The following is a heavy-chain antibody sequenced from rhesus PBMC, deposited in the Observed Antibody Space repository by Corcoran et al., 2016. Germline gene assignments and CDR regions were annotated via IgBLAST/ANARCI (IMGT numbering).Heavy chain of an antibody. CDR1: GYSISSNY. Sequence: QVQLQESGPGLVKPSETLSLTCAVSGYSISSNYWSWIRQPPGKGLEWIGYSYGSSGSTAYNPALRSRVTLATDTSKKQFSLKLSSVTAADTDVYYCARGWGGGSWNAYWYFDLWGPGTPITISS. D-gene: IGHD6-25*01. V-gene: IGHV4-147*01. J-gene: IGHJ2*01. CDR2: SYGSSGST. CDR3: ARGWGGGSWNAYWYFDL.